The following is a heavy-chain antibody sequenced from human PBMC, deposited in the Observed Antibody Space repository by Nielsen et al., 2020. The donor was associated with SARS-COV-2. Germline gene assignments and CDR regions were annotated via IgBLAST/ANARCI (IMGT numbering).Heavy chain of an antibody. J-gene: IGHJ6*02. V-gene: IGHV4-30-2*01. CDR2: IYHSGST. CDR1: GGSISSGGYS. CDR3: AGPGGYYYYGMDV. D-gene: IGHD3-16*01. Sequence: SETLSLTCAVSGGSISSGGYSWSWIRQPPGKGLEWIGYIYHSGSTYYNPSLKSRVTISVDRSKNQFSLKLSSVTAADTAVYYCAGPGGYYYYGMDVWGQGTTVTVSS.